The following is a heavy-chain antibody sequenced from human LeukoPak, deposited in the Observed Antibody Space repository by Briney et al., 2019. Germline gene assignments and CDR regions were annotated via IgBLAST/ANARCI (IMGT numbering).Heavy chain of an antibody. V-gene: IGHV4-30-2*01. D-gene: IGHD3-10*01. J-gene: IGHJ5*02. CDR2: IYHSGST. Sequence: SQTLSLTCAVSGGSISSGGYSWSWIRQPPGKGLEWIGYIYHSGSTYYNPSLKSRVTISVDRSKNQCSLKLSSVTAADTAVYYCARAELLWFGESGWFDPWGQGTLVTVSS. CDR3: ARAELLWFGESGWFDP. CDR1: GGSISSGGYS.